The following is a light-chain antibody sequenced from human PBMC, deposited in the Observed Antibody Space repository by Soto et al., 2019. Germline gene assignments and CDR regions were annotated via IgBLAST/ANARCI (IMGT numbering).Light chain of an antibody. V-gene: IGLV2-14*01. J-gene: IGLJ1*01. CDR1: SSDVGAYDY. Sequence: QSALTQPASVSGSPGRSITISCTGTSSDVGAYDYVSWYQQSPGKAPKVMIYEVNNRPSGVSDRFSGSKSGNTASLTISGLQAEDEADYYCTSYTTSSTYVFGTGTKVTVL. CDR3: TSYTTSSTYV. CDR2: EVN.